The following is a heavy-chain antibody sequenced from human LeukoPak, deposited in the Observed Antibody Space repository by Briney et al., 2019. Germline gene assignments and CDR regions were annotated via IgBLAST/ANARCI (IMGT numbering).Heavy chain of an antibody. CDR3: ARVLAQGDGYNYYFDY. CDR2: TYYRSKWYN. J-gene: IGHJ4*02. CDR1: GDSVSSNSAA. Sequence: SQTLSLTCAISGDSVSSNSAAWNWIRQSPSRGLEWLGRTYYRSKWYNDYAESVKSRITINPDTSKNQFSLQLNSVTPEVTAVYYCARVLAQGDGYNYYFDYWGQGTLVTVSS. D-gene: IGHD5-24*01. V-gene: IGHV6-1*01.